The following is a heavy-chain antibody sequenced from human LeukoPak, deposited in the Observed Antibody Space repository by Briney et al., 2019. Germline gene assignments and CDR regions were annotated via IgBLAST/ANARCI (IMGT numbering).Heavy chain of an antibody. J-gene: IGHJ5*02. CDR3: ARDRVAAAGTNWFDP. CDR1: GFTFSSYW. V-gene: IGHV3-7*03. D-gene: IGHD6-13*01. CDR2: IKQDGSEK. Sequence: GGSLRLTCAASGFTFSSYWMSWVRQAPGKGLEWVANIKQDGSEKYYVDSVKGRFTISRDNAKDSLYLQMNSLRAEDTAVYYCARDRVAAAGTNWFDPWGQGTLVPVSS.